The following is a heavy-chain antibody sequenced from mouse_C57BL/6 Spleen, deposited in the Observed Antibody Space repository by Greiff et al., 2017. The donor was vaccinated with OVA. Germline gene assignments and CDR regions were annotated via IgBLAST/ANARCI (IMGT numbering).Heavy chain of an antibody. D-gene: IGHD1-1*01. CDR1: GYSFTSYY. V-gene: IGHV1-66*01. J-gene: IGHJ1*03. Sequence: VQLQQSGPELVKPGASVKISCKASGYSFTSYYMHWVKQRPGQGLEWIGWIYPGGGNTKYNEKFKGKATLTADTSSSTAYMQLSSLTSEDSAVYACAREYYGSNYFDVWGTGTTVTVSA. CDR2: IYPGGGNT. CDR3: AREYYGSNYFDV.